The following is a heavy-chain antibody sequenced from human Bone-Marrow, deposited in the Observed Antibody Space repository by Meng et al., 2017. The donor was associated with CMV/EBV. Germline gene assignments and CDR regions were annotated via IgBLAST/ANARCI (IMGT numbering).Heavy chain of an antibody. Sequence: GESLKISCTASGFTFGDYAMSWVRQAPGKGLEWVGFIRSKAYGGTTEYAASVKGRFTISRDDSKSIAYLQMNSLKTEDTAVYYCTRVGGYGGTFDYWGQGTLVTVSS. J-gene: IGHJ4*02. CDR2: IRSKAYGGTT. V-gene: IGHV3-49*04. D-gene: IGHD4-23*01. CDR1: GFTFGDYA. CDR3: TRVGGYGGTFDY.